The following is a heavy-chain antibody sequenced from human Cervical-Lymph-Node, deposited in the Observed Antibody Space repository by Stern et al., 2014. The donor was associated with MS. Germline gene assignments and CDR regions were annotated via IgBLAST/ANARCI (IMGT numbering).Heavy chain of an antibody. CDR3: ARHVQGFDY. CDR2: IYPYDSDT. CDR1: GYSFTIYY. J-gene: IGHJ4*02. V-gene: IGHV5-51*01. Sequence: EVQLVESGAEVNKPGESLKISCKPSGYSFTIYYIAWVRQTPGKGLEWMGVIYPYDSDTTYSPSFQGQVTISADKSITTAYLQWSSLRASDTAMYYCARHVQGFDYWGQGTLVTVSS.